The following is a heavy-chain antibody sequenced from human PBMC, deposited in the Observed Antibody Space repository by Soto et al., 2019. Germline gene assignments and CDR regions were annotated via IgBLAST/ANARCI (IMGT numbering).Heavy chain of an antibody. D-gene: IGHD2-15*01. J-gene: IGHJ6*02. CDR1: GYTFTSYY. Sequence: ASVKVSCKASGYTFTSYYMHWVRQAPGQGLEWMGIINPSGGSTSYAQKFQGGVTMTRDTSTSTVYMELSSLRSEDTAVYYCARDRGGCSGGSCYSRSSYGMDVWGQGTTVTVSS. CDR3: ARDRGGCSGGSCYSRSSYGMDV. V-gene: IGHV1-46*01. CDR2: INPSGGST.